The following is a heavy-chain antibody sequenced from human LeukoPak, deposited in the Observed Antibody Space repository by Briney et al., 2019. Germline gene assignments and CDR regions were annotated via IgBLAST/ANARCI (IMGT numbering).Heavy chain of an antibody. J-gene: IGHJ6*02. CDR1: GDSVSSNSAA. D-gene: IGHD2-2*01. CDR2: TYFRSKWYN. CDR3: ARETLYCSSTSCPPLDV. V-gene: IGHV6-1*01. Sequence: SQTLSLTCAISGDSVSSNSAAWNWIRQSPSRGLEWLGRTYFRSKWYNDYAVSVKSRITINPDTSKNQFSLQLSPLTPEDTAVYYCARETLYCSSTSCPPLDVWGQGTTVTVSS.